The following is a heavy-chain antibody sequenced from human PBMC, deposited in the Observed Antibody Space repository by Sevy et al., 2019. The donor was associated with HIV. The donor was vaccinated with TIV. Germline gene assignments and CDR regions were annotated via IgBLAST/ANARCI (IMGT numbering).Heavy chain of an antibody. CDR2: IFASSNR. CDR3: ARAVEDYSDSSGWDWYFDL. V-gene: IGHV3-66*01. Sequence: GGSLRLSCAVSGITVSSNYMGWVRQAPGKGLQWVSGIFASSNRHFADSVKGRFSISRDNSKNTLSLQMNSLSAEDTAVYYCARAVEDYSDSSGWDWYFDLWGRGTLVTVSS. CDR1: GITVSSNY. J-gene: IGHJ2*01. D-gene: IGHD3-22*01.